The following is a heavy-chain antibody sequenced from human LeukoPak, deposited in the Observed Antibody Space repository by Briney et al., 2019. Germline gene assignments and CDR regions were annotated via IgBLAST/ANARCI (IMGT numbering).Heavy chain of an antibody. CDR1: VYTFTNSY. CDR3: ARGSSSSWYYYYYMDV. D-gene: IGHD6-13*01. CDR2: INPDGGNT. Sequence: GASVKVSCKASVYTFTNSYIHWVRQAPGQVLEWMGLINPDGGNTNYAQNFQGRVTMTRNTSISTAYMELSSLRSEDTAVYYCARGSSSSWYYYYYMDVWGKGTTVTISS. V-gene: IGHV1-46*01. J-gene: IGHJ6*03.